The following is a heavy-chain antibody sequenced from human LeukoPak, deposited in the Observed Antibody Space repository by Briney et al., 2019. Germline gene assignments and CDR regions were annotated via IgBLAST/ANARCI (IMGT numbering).Heavy chain of an antibody. V-gene: IGHV1-8*01. CDR2: MNPNSGNT. CDR3: TRGLVVLSATSWAFDI. D-gene: IGHD2-15*01. Sequence: ASVKVSCKASGYTFTSHDINWVRQATGQGLEWMGWMNPNSGNTGYAQKFQARVSMTRNTSISTAYMELSSLRSEDTAVYYCTRGLVVLSATSWAFDIWGHGTMVTVSS. J-gene: IGHJ3*02. CDR1: GYTFTSHD.